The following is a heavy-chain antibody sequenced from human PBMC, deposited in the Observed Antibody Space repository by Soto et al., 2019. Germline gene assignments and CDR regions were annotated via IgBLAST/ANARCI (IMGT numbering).Heavy chain of an antibody. V-gene: IGHV3-33*01. CDR3: ARDKRENYGDYVTRHYYYMDV. J-gene: IGHJ6*03. D-gene: IGHD4-17*01. Sequence: QVQLVESGGGVVQSGRSLRLSCAASGFTFSSYGMHWVRQAPGKGLEWVAVIWYDGSNKYYADSVKGRFTISRDNSKNTLYLQMNSLRAEDTAVYYCARDKRENYGDYVTRHYYYMDVWGKGTTVTVSS. CDR2: IWYDGSNK. CDR1: GFTFSSYG.